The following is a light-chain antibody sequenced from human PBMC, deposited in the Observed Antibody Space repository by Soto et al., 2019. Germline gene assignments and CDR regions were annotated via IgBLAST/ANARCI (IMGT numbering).Light chain of an antibody. CDR1: QSVGRNY. CDR3: QQYAGSPRT. V-gene: IGKV3-20*01. CDR2: DAS. Sequence: EIVLTQSPGTLSLSPGESATLSCRASQSVGRNYLAWFQHKPDQAPRLLISDASNRAADIPDRFSGSGSGTDFTLTINRLEPEDFAVYYCQQYAGSPRTFGQGTKVEIK. J-gene: IGKJ1*01.